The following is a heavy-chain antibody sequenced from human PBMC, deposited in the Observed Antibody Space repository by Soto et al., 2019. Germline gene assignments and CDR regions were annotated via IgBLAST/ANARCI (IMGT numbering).Heavy chain of an antibody. CDR1: GFTFGDYA. D-gene: IGHD2-8*01. Sequence: GGSLRLSCTASGFTFGDYAMSWFRQAPGKGLEWVGFIRSKAYGGTTEYAASGKGRFTISRDDSKSIAYLQMNSLKTEDTAVYYCTRGGYCTNGVCYWEEEIDYWGQGTLVTVSS. CDR2: IRSKAYGGTT. CDR3: TRGGYCTNGVCYWEEEIDY. J-gene: IGHJ4*02. V-gene: IGHV3-49*03.